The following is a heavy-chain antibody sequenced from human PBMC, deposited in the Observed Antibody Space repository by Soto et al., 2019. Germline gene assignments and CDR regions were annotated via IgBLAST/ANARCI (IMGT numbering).Heavy chain of an antibody. V-gene: IGHV3-23*05. J-gene: IGHJ4*02. CDR3: AKDAVYNDGLWLMDH. Sequence: GGSLRLSCTASGLPHSSFAMMWVRQAPGKGLECVAGIYGSGRGIEYADSVKGRFTISRDNSKNTVYLQMTDLRADDTAVYYCAKDAVYNDGLWLMDHWGQGTQVTVSS. D-gene: IGHD2-21*01. CDR1: GLPHSSFA. CDR2: IYGSGRGI.